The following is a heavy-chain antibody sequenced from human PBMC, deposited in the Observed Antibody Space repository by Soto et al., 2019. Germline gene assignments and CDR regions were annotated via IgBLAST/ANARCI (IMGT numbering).Heavy chain of an antibody. CDR1: GFTFSSYG. Sequence: QVQLVESGGGVVQPGRSLRLSCAASGFTFSSYGMHWVRQAPGKGLEWVAVISYDGSNKYYADSVKGRFTISRDNSKNTLYLQMNSLRADDTAVYYCAKDQGSGWYGAFDYWGQGTLVTVSS. J-gene: IGHJ4*02. CDR3: AKDQGSGWYGAFDY. D-gene: IGHD6-19*01. V-gene: IGHV3-30*18. CDR2: ISYDGSNK.